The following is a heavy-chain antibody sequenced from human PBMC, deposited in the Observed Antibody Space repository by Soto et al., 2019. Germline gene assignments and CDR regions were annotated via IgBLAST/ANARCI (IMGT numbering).Heavy chain of an antibody. J-gene: IGHJ4*02. CDR2: ISYDGNNK. V-gene: IGHV3-30*18. Sequence: VAVISYDGNNKYYADSVKGRFTISRDNSKNTLYLQMNSLRAEDTAVYYCAKDGGCSSTSCYSPYYFDYWGQGTLVTVSS. CDR3: AKDGGCSSTSCYSPYYFDY. D-gene: IGHD2-2*01.